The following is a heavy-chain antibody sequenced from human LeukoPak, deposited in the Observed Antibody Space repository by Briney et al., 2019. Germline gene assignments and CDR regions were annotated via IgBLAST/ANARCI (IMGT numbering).Heavy chain of an antibody. J-gene: IGHJ4*02. CDR1: GFTFDDYT. CDR2: ISWDGGST. Sequence: GGSLRLSCAASGFTFDDYTMHWVRQAPGKGLEWVSLISWDGGSTYYAGSVKGRFTISRDNSKNSLYLQMNSLRTEDTALYYCAKDIEWLRLGHGVDYWGQGTLVTVSS. CDR3: AKDIEWLRLGHGVDY. D-gene: IGHD5-12*01. V-gene: IGHV3-43*01.